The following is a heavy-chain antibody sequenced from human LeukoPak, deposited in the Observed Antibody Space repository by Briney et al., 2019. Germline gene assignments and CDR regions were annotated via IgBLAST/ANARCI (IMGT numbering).Heavy chain of an antibody. CDR2: IYYSGIT. V-gene: IGHV4-59*01. CDR1: GGSISSYY. D-gene: IGHD3-22*01. J-gene: IGHJ6*03. Sequence: SETLSLTCTVSGGSISSYYWSWIRQPPGKGLEWIGYIYYSGITNYNPSLKSRVTISVDTSKNRFSLKLSSVTAADTAVYYCARDVSPYYYYDSSGYSGYYMDVWGKGTTVTVSS. CDR3: ARDVSPYYYYDSSGYSGYYMDV.